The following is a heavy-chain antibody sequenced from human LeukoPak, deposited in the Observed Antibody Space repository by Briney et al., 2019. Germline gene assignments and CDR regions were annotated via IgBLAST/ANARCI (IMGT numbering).Heavy chain of an antibody. V-gene: IGHV4-59*08. CDR2: ISYSETT. J-gene: IGHJ4*02. Sequence: SETLSLTCVASGARITTYYWSWIRQPPGKGLEWIGYISYSETTNYNPSLKSRITISADPSKNQVSLRMTSLTAADTAIYYCARHLGADDHWGQGTLVTVSS. CDR3: ARHLGADDH. CDR1: GARITTYY. D-gene: IGHD4/OR15-4a*01.